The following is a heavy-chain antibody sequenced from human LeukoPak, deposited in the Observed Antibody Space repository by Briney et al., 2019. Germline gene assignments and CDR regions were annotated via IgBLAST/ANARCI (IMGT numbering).Heavy chain of an antibody. CDR1: GFTFRSHW. Sequence: GGSLRLSCEGSGFTFRSHWMSWVRQAPGKGLEWVANIHQYGGEKYYVDSVRGRFSISRDNAKNSLYLEMNSLRAEDTAVYYCARDSKYGFDYWGQGTLVTVSS. CDR3: ARDSKYGFDY. J-gene: IGHJ4*02. D-gene: IGHD4-17*01. CDR2: IHQYGGEK. V-gene: IGHV3-7*01.